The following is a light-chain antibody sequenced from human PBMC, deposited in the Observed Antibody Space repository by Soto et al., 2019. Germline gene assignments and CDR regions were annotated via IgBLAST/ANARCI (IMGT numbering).Light chain of an antibody. J-gene: IGLJ2*01. CDR3: SSYTSSSTPVV. Sequence: QSALTQPASVSGSPGQSITISCTGTSSDVGGYNYVSWYQQHPGKAPKLMIYDVSNRPSGVSNRCSGSKSGNTAALTISGVQAEEEADDYCSSYTSSSTPVVFGGGTKLTVL. V-gene: IGLV2-14*01. CDR1: SSDVGGYNY. CDR2: DVS.